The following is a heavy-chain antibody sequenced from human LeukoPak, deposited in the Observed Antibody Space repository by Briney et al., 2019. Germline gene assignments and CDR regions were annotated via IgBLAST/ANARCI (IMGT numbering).Heavy chain of an antibody. Sequence: SVKVSCKASGYTFTGYYMHWVRQAPGQGLEWMGGIIPIFGTANYAQKFQGRVTITADESTSTAYMELSSLRSDDTAVYYCARDLELERLVPYYYYYMDVWGKGTTVTVSS. D-gene: IGHD1-1*01. J-gene: IGHJ6*03. CDR1: GYTFTGYY. V-gene: IGHV1-69*13. CDR3: ARDLELERLVPYYYYYMDV. CDR2: IIPIFGTA.